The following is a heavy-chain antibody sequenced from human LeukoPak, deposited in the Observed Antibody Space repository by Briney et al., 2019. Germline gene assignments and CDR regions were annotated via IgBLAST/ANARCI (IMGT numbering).Heavy chain of an antibody. V-gene: IGHV1-8*03. J-gene: IGHJ4*02. CDR1: GYTFTSYD. CDR3: TRETSSRYFDY. Sequence: ASVTVSCTASGYTFTSYDINWVRQAPGQGLEWMGWMNPNSGRTGYAQNFQGRITITRNTSISTAYMELSSLRSEDTAVYYCTRETSSRYFDYWGQGTLVTVSS. CDR2: MNPNSGRT.